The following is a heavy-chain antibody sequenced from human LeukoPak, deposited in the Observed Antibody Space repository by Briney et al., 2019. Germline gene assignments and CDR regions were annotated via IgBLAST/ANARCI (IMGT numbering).Heavy chain of an antibody. V-gene: IGHV3-7*01. CDR1: RFTFTSYW. Sequence: GGSLRLSCAASRFTFTSYWMSWVRQAPGKGLEWVAKINKDGSEKYYVDSVKGRFTISRDNVKNSLYLQMNSLRAEDTAVYYCARDRTGNNDFWSGYTTFFDYWGQGTLVTVSS. CDR2: INKDGSEK. CDR3: ARDRTGNNDFWSGYTTFFDY. D-gene: IGHD3-3*01. J-gene: IGHJ4*02.